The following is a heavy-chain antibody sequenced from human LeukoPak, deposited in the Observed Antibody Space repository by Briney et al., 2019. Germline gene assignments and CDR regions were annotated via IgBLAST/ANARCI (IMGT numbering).Heavy chain of an antibody. J-gene: IGHJ4*02. Sequence: PGGSLRLSCAASGFTVSSNYMSWVRQAPGKGLEWVSVIYSGGSTYYADSVKGRFTISRDNSKNTLYLQMNSLRAEDTAVYYCATTGGVYRYYFDYWGQGTLVTVST. V-gene: IGHV3-53*01. CDR2: IYSGGST. CDR1: GFTVSSNY. D-gene: IGHD3-16*01. CDR3: ATTGGVYRYYFDY.